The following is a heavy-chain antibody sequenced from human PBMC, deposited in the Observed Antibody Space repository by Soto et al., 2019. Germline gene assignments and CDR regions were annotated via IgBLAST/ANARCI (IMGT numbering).Heavy chain of an antibody. Sequence: PSETLSLTCTVSGGSIGSYHWSWVRQPPGKGLEWIASVYYTGTTNYNPSLGSRVTISIDAPGNRFSMEITSVTAADTAIYYCARDTVLTGMFDFWGQGTLVTVSS. J-gene: IGHJ4*02. D-gene: IGHD4-17*01. V-gene: IGHV4-59*01. CDR2: VYYTGTT. CDR1: GGSIGSYH. CDR3: ARDTVLTGMFDF.